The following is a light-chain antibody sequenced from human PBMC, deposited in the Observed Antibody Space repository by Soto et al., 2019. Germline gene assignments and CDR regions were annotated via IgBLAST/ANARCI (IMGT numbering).Light chain of an antibody. CDR1: SDDVGAYNS. CDR3: CSSAPASTYV. Sequence: QSVLAQPASMSGSPGQSITISCTGTSDDVGAYNSVSWYQQLPHKAPQVILYKGTQRPSGVSSRFSGSTSGNAASLTISGLQADDEADYFCCSSAPASTYVFGTGTKVTVL. J-gene: IGLJ1*01. CDR2: KGT. V-gene: IGLV2-23*01.